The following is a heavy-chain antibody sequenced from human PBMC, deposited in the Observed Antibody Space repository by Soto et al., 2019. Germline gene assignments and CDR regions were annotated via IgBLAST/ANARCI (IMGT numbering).Heavy chain of an antibody. J-gene: IGHJ4*02. CDR2: IYPGDSDT. CDR1: GYSFTSYW. D-gene: IGHD2-15*01. V-gene: IGHV5-51*01. Sequence: PGESLKISCKGSGYSFTSYWIGWVRQMPGKGLGWMGIIYPGDSDTRYSPSFQGQVTISADKSISTAYLQWSSLKASDTAMYYCARHAIYCSGGSCYFDYWGQGTLVTVSS. CDR3: ARHAIYCSGGSCYFDY.